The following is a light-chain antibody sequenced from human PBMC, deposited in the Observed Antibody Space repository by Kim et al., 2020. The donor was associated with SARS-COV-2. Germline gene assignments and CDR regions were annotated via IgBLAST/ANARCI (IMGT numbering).Light chain of an antibody. V-gene: IGLV2-8*01. Sequence: GQSVTLSCRVTSSAVVAYNYVSRYQQHPGKAPKLIIYEVSERPSGVPDRFSGSKSGNTASLTVSGLQAEDEADYYCSSYTLTNNVLFGGVTQLTVL. CDR2: EVS. J-gene: IGLJ2*01. CDR3: SSYTLTNNVL. CDR1: SSAVVAYNY.